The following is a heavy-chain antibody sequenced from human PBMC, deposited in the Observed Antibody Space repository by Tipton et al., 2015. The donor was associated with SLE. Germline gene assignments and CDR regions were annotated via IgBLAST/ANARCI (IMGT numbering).Heavy chain of an antibody. CDR3: ARAIEESGSLGPAWDY. D-gene: IGHD1-26*01. J-gene: IGHJ4*02. CDR2: INESGST. V-gene: IGHV4-34*01. Sequence: TLSLTCAVYGGSFSGHYWTWIRQPPERGLEWIGEINESGSTNYNPPLKSRVTISVDTSKNQFSLKLSSVTAADTAVYYCARAIEESGSLGPAWDYWGQGTLVTVSS. CDR1: GGSFSGHY.